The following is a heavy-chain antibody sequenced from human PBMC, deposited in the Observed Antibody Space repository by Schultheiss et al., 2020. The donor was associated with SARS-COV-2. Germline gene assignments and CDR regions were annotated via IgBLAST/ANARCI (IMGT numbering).Heavy chain of an antibody. CDR2: INHSGST. D-gene: IGHD5-12*01. J-gene: IGHJ6*03. CDR1: GGSISSYY. CDR3: ARGRDIVATIAYYYYYMDV. Sequence: SETLSLTCTVSGGSISSYYWSWIRQPPGKGLEWIGEINHSGSTNYNPSLKSRVTISVDTSKNQFSLKLSSVTAADTAVYYCARGRDIVATIAYYYYYMDVWGKGTTVTVSS. V-gene: IGHV4-34*01.